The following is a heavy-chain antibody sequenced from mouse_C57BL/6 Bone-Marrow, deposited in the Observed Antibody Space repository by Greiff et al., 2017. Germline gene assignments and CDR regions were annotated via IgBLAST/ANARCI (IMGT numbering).Heavy chain of an antibody. CDR1: GFTFSSYG. J-gene: IGHJ2*01. D-gene: IGHD1-1*01. CDR2: ISSGGSYT. CDR3: ARRGYGSSSLYYFDY. Sequence: EVQGVESGGDLVKPGGSLKLSCAASGFTFSSYGMSWVRQTPDKRLAWVATISSGGSYTYYPDSVKGRFTISRDNAKNTLYLQMSSLKSEDTAMYYCARRGYGSSSLYYFDYWGQGTTLTVSS. V-gene: IGHV5-6*01.